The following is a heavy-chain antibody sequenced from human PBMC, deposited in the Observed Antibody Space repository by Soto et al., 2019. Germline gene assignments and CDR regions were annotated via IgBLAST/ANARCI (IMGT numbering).Heavy chain of an antibody. Sequence: GXSVKGSCNASGYPFTSYAMRWVRQAPGQRLEWMGWINAGNGNTKYSQKFQCRVTITRDTSASTAYMELSSLRSEDTAVYYCARDPVLRYFDWSETFDYWGQGTLVTVSS. D-gene: IGHD3-9*01. J-gene: IGHJ4*02. CDR1: GYPFTSYA. CDR3: ARDPVLRYFDWSETFDY. CDR2: INAGNGNT. V-gene: IGHV1-3*01.